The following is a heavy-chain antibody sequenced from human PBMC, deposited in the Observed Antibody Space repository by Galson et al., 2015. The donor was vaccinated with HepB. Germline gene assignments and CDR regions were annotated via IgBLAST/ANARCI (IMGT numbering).Heavy chain of an antibody. CDR3: ARDANPHSSGWYGSDY. CDR2: IIPIFGTA. V-gene: IGHV1-69*13. D-gene: IGHD6-19*01. CDR1: GGTFSSYA. J-gene: IGHJ4*02. Sequence: SVKVSCKASGGTFSSYAISWVRQAPGQGLEWMGGIIPIFGTANYAQKFQGRVTITADESTSTAYMELSSLRSEDTAVYYCARDANPHSSGWYGSDYWGQGTLVTVSS.